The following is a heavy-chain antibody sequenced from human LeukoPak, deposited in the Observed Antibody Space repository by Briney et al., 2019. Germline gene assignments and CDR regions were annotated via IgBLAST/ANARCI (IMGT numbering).Heavy chain of an antibody. CDR3: ARVASNYGSGSYYSHNWFDP. V-gene: IGHV4-61*01. CDR1: GYSISTGYY. J-gene: IGHJ5*02. D-gene: IGHD3-10*01. CDR2: IYYSGST. Sequence: PSETLSLTCTVSGYSISTGYYWDWIRQPPGKGLEWIGYIYYSGSTNYNPSLKSRVTISVDTSKNQFSLKLSSVTAADTAVYYCARVASNYGSGSYYSHNWFDPWGQGTLVTVSS.